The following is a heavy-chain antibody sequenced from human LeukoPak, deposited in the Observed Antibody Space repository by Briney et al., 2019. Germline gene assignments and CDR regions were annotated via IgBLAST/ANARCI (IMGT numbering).Heavy chain of an antibody. Sequence: SETLSLTCTVSGYSISSGYYWGWIRQPPGKGLEWIGSIYHSGSTYYNPSLKSRVTISVDTSKNQFSLKLSSVTAADTAVYYCARTRDGSYVADAFDIWGQGTMVTVSS. CDR1: GYSISSGYY. D-gene: IGHD1-26*01. CDR3: ARTRDGSYVADAFDI. V-gene: IGHV4-38-2*02. J-gene: IGHJ3*02. CDR2: IYHSGST.